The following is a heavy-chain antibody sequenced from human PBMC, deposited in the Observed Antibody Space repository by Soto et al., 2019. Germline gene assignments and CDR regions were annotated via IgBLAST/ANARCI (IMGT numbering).Heavy chain of an antibody. D-gene: IGHD3-10*01. CDR1: GFTFSTYG. V-gene: IGHV3-23*01. CDR3: VKFRGRAYPYYYIDV. J-gene: IGHJ6*03. CDR2: YGGSGGSR. Sequence: DVQLLESGGGLVQWGGSLRLSCVTSGFTFSTYGITWVRQAPGKGLEWVSYGGSGGSRYYAESVKGRFTISRDNSKNTLSLETNSLRAEDTATYYCVKFRGRAYPYYYIDVWGKGTTVPVSS.